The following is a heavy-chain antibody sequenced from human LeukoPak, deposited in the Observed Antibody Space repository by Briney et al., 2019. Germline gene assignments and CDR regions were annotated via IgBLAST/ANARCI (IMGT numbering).Heavy chain of an antibody. J-gene: IGHJ4*02. CDR3: ARASPHYYDSSGGFDY. CDR1: GGSFSGYY. D-gene: IGHD3-22*01. V-gene: IGHV4-34*01. CDR2: INHSGST. Sequence: SETLSLTCAVYGGSFSGYYWSWIRQPPGKGLEWIGEINHSGSTNYNPSLKSRVTISVDTSKNQFSLKLSTVTAADTAVYYCARASPHYYDSSGGFDYWGQGTLVTVSS.